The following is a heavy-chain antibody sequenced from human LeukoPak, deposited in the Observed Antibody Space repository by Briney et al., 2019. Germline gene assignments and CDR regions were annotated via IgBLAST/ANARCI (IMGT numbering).Heavy chain of an antibody. CDR1: GGSISSGGYY. J-gene: IGHJ6*03. CDR2: IYYSGST. D-gene: IGHD6-6*01. Sequence: SQTLSLTCTVSGGSISSGGYYWSWIRQHPGKGLEWIGYIYYSGSTYYNPSLKSRVTISVDTSKNQFSLKLSSVTAADTAVYYCARTAVFSSSYYYYYYMDVWGKGTTVTVSS. CDR3: ARTAVFSSSYYYYYYMDV. V-gene: IGHV4-31*03.